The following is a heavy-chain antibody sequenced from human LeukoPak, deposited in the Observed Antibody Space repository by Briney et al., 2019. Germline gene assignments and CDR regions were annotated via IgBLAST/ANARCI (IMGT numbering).Heavy chain of an antibody. CDR3: AKDSGVFLGNFAL. V-gene: IGHV3-23*01. D-gene: IGHD6-25*01. CDR1: GFTFSSYA. CDR2: IGGASGTT. Sequence: GGSLRLSCAASGFTFSSYAMVWLRQAPGNGLEWASAIGGASGTTLYADSVKGRFTISRDNSKNTLYLQMSSLRADDTAVYYCAKDSGVFLGNFALWGRGTLVTVSS. J-gene: IGHJ2*01.